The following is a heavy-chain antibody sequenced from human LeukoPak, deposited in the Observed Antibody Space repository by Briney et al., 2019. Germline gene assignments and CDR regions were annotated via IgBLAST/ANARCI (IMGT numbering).Heavy chain of an antibody. CDR2: INTNTGNP. J-gene: IGHJ5*02. Sequence: ASVKVSCKASGYTFTSYAMNWVRQAPGQGLEWMGRINTNTGNPTYAQGFTGRFVFSLDTSVSTAYLQISSLKAEDTAVYYCARDPERDFWSGYYYTWFDPWGQGTLVTVSS. V-gene: IGHV7-4-1*02. D-gene: IGHD3-3*01. CDR1: GYTFTSYA. CDR3: ARDPERDFWSGYYYTWFDP.